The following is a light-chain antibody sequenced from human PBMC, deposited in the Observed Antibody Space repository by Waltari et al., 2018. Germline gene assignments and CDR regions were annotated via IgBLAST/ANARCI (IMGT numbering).Light chain of an antibody. Sequence: DIQMTQSPSTLSASAGDRVNITCRASESISSCLAWYQQKPGKAPKLLIYKASTLETGVPSRFRGSESGTEFTLTISSLQPDDFASYYCQQYKSFPLTFGGGTKVEI. CDR3: QQYKSFPLT. V-gene: IGKV1-5*03. J-gene: IGKJ4*01. CDR2: KAS. CDR1: ESISSC.